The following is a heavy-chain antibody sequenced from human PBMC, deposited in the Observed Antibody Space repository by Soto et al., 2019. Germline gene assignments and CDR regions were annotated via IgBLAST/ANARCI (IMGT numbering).Heavy chain of an antibody. D-gene: IGHD1-26*01. V-gene: IGHV3-20*04. Sequence: EVQLVESGGGVVRPGGSLRLSCEASGFIFDDYAMSWVRQAPGKGLEWVSGINWNGGSTYYADSVKGRFTISRDSAKNSLYLQTNSLRAEDTALYYCARGPDVSRSTGYYDYLGQGTLVTVPS. J-gene: IGHJ4*02. CDR1: GFIFDDYA. CDR2: INWNGGST. CDR3: ARGPDVSRSTGYYDY.